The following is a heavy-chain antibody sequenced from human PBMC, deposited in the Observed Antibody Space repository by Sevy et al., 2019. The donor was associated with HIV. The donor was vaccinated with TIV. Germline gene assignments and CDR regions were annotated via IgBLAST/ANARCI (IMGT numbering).Heavy chain of an antibody. CDR1: GFTFSNTL. D-gene: IGHD6-25*01. CDR3: TTGGAAAASFDY. J-gene: IGHJ4*02. CDR2: IKEKTDGGTT. V-gene: IGHV3-15*01. Sequence: GGSLRLSCAASGFTFSNTLMSWVRQAPGKGLEWVGRIKEKTDGGTTEYATPVKGRFTISRSDSKKLLYLKMNSLKTEDTAVYYCTTGGAAAASFDYWGQGTLVTVSS.